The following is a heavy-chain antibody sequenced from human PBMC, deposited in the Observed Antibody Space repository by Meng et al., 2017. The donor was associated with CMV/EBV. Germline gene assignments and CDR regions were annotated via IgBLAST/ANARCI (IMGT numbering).Heavy chain of an antibody. CDR2: INPNSGGT. V-gene: IGHV1-2*02. D-gene: IGHD5-18*01. Sequence: CKASGYTFTGYYMHWVRQAPGQGLEWMGWINPNSGGTNCAQKFQGRVTMTRDTSISTAYMELSRLRSDDTAVYYCARESNVDTAMVDYWGQGTLVTVSS. CDR3: ARESNVDTAMVDY. CDR1: GYTFTGYY. J-gene: IGHJ4*02.